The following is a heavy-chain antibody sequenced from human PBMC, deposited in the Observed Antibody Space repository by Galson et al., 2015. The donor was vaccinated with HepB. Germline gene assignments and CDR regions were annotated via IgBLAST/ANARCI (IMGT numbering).Heavy chain of an antibody. V-gene: IGHV3-30*03. J-gene: IGHJ2*01. CDR2: ISYDGSNK. CDR1: GFTFSSYG. CDR3: ARSNALFFSDRSYWYFDL. D-gene: IGHD3-16*01. Sequence: SLRLSCAASGFTFSSYGMHWVRQAPGKGLEWVAVISYDGSNKYYADSVKGRFTISRDNSKNTLYLQMNSLRAEDTAVYYCARSNALFFSDRSYWYFDLWGRGTLVTVSS.